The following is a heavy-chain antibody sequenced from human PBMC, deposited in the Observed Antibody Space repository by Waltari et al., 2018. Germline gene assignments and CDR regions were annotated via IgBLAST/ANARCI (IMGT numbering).Heavy chain of an antibody. CDR1: GGSFSGYY. V-gene: IGHV4-34*01. CDR2: IHPSVST. J-gene: IGHJ4*02. CDR3: ARGLDNAKTGY. Sequence: QVQLQQWGAGLLKSSETLYLTCAVYGGSFSGYYGSWIRQPPGKELEWIGEIHPSVSTDYKSSLQSRVTIMLDTSKNHLSLKLTSVTAADTAVYYCARGLDNAKTGYWGQGTLVTVSS. D-gene: IGHD1-20*01.